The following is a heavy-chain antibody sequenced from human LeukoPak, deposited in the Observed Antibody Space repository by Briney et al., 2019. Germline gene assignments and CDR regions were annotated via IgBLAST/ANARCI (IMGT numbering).Heavy chain of an antibody. CDR3: AGGVNGYNFDY. J-gene: IGHJ4*02. Sequence: SETLSLTCTVSGGSISSGSYYWSWIRQPAGKGLEWIGRIYTSGSTNYNPSLKSRVTISVDTSKNQFSLKLSSVTAADTAVYYCAGGVNGYNFDYWGQGTLVTVSS. CDR2: IYTSGST. V-gene: IGHV4-61*02. CDR1: GGSISSGSYY. D-gene: IGHD3-16*01.